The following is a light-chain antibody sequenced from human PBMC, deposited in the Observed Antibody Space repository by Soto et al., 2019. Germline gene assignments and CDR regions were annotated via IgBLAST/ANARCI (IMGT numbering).Light chain of an antibody. V-gene: IGLV1-47*01. CDR1: SSSIGTNY. J-gene: IGLJ2*01. CDR2: NNY. CDR3: AAWDDSLSGPV. Sequence: QAVVTQPPSASGTPGQRVTMSCSGSSSSIGTNYVYWYQQFPGTAPKLLIYNNYQRPSGVPDRFSGSKSGTSASLAITGLQSADEADYYRAAWDDSLSGPVFGGGTKLTVL.